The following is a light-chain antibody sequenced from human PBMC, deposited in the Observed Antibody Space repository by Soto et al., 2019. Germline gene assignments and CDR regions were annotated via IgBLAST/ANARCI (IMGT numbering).Light chain of an antibody. V-gene: IGLV1-40*01. J-gene: IGLJ3*02. Sequence: QSVLTQPPSVSGAPGQGITISCTGTRSNLGAGYDVHWYQQLPGAAPKLLIYANNKRPSGVLDRFSGSKSGTSASLAITGLQAEDEADYYCQPYDNSLSGAWVFGGGTKLTVL. CDR2: ANN. CDR3: QPYDNSLSGAWV. CDR1: RSNLGAGYD.